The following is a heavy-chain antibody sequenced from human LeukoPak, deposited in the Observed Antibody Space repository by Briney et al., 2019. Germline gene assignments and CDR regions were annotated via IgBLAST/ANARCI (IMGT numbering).Heavy chain of an antibody. V-gene: IGHV4-39*07. CDR2: IYYSGST. CDR1: GGSISSSSYY. Sequence: SETLSLTCTVSGGSISSSSYYWGWIRQPPGKGPEWIGSIYYSGSTNYNPSLKSRVTISVDTSKNQFSLKLSSVTAADTAVYYCARDLAGYCSGGSCYHRYFDYWGQGTLVTVSS. J-gene: IGHJ4*02. CDR3: ARDLAGYCSGGSCYHRYFDY. D-gene: IGHD2-15*01.